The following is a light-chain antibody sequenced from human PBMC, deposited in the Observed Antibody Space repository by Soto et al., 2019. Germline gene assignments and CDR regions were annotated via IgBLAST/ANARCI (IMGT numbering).Light chain of an antibody. J-gene: IGKJ1*01. CDR3: QQHNTYPPT. Sequence: DIQLTQSPSLLSSSVGDRVTITSRARLGISNYLAWYQQQPGKAPNLLMSAASTLQSEVPSRFSGSGSGTEFTLTISSLQPEDFATYYCQQHNTYPPTFGQGTKVEVK. CDR1: LGISNY. V-gene: IGKV1-9*01. CDR2: AAS.